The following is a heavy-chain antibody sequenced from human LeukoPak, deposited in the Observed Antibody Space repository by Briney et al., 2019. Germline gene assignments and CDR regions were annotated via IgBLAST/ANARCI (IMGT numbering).Heavy chain of an antibody. CDR3: ARGPPGYRVGDY. V-gene: IGHV3-74*01. Sequence: PGGSLRLSCATSGFTFNNYWVHWVRQAPGKGLVWVSDINTDGTTIHYADSVRGRFTISRDNAKSTVFLQMNSLRVEDTAFYYCARGPPGYRVGDYWGPGTLVTVSS. CDR2: INTDGTTI. CDR1: GFTFNNYW. D-gene: IGHD2-2*03. J-gene: IGHJ4*02.